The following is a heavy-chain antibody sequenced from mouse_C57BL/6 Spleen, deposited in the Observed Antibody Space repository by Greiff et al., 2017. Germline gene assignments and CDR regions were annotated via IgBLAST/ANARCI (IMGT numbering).Heavy chain of an antibody. Sequence: QVQLQQSGAELVRPGTSVKLSCKASGYTFTSYWMHWVKQRPGQGLEWIGVIDPSDSYTNYNQKFKGKATLTVDTSSSTAYMQLSSLTSEDSAVYYCARSGSTGTHYFGYWGQGTTLTVSS. CDR3: ARSGSTGTHYFGY. V-gene: IGHV1-59*01. CDR2: IDPSDSYT. J-gene: IGHJ2*01. CDR1: GYTFTSYW. D-gene: IGHD4-1*02.